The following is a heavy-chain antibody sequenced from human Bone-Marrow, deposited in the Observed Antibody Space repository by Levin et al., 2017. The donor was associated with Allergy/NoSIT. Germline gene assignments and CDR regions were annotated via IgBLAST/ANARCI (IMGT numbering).Heavy chain of an antibody. D-gene: IGHD5/OR15-5a*01. CDR3: ARSAVSVVAGWFDP. Sequence: GGSLRLSCAASGFIFSNYAMNWVRQAPGKGLEWVAYITSAGTTTYYAASVKGRFTISRDNAKNSLFLQMNNLRAEDTAVYYCARSAVSVVAGWFDPWGQGTQVTLSS. CDR2: ITSAGTTT. CDR1: GFIFSNYA. J-gene: IGHJ5*02. V-gene: IGHV3-48*03.